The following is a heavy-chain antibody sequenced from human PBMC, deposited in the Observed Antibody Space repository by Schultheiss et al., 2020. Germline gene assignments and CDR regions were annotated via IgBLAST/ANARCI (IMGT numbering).Heavy chain of an antibody. CDR2: ISWNSGSI. J-gene: IGHJ4*02. V-gene: IGHV3-9*01. Sequence: GGSLRLSCAASGFTFDDYAMHWVRQAPGKGLEWVSGISWNSGSIGYADSVKGRFTISRDNAKNSLYLQMNSLRAEDTAVYYCARGAPPDYWGQGTLVTVSS. CDR1: GFTFDDYA. CDR3: ARGAPPDY.